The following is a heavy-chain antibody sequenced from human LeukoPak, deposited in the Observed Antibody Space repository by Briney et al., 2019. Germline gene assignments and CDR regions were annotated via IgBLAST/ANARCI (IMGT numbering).Heavy chain of an antibody. J-gene: IGHJ1*01. CDR3: ARVIRGSGSEYFQH. CDR1: GGSISGDSYY. CDR2: IYYSGST. D-gene: IGHD3-10*01. V-gene: IGHV4-39*07. Sequence: SETLSLTCTVSGGSISGDSYYWGWIRQPPGKGLEWIGSIYYSGSTYYNPSLKSRISISVDTSKNQFSLKLTSVTAADTAVYYCARVIRGSGSEYFQHWGQGALVTVSS.